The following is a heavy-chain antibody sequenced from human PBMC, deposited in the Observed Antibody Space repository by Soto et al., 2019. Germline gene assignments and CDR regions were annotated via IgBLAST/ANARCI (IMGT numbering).Heavy chain of an antibody. D-gene: IGHD1-20*01. V-gene: IGHV3-7*03. CDR3: ARVVEWYNWNYFDY. CDR2: IKQDGSEK. Sequence: GGSLRLSCAPTGFTFSSFWMSWVRQAPGKGLERVANIKQDGSEKYYVDSVKGRFNISRDNAKNSLYLQMNSLRAEDTAVYYCARVVEWYNWNYFDYWGQGT. J-gene: IGHJ4*02. CDR1: GFTFSSFW.